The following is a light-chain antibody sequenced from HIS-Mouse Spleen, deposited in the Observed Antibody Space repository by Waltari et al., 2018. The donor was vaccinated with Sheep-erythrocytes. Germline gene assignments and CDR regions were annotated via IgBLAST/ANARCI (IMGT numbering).Light chain of an antibody. J-gene: IGLJ1*01. CDR2: DVR. CDR1: TSDVGGYNY. CDR3: CSYAGSYNHV. V-gene: IGLV2-11*01. Sequence: QSALTQPRSVSGPPGQSVTIPCTGTTSDVGGYNYFSGYPQHPGKAPKLMIYDVRKRPSGVPDRFSGSKSGNTASLTISGLQAEDEADYYCCSYAGSYNHVFATGTKVTVL.